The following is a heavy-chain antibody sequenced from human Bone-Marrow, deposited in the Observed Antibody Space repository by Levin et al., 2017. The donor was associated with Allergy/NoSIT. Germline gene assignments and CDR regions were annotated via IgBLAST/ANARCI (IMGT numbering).Heavy chain of an antibody. CDR3: ARAGSNYGLDV. V-gene: IGHV3-33*01. D-gene: IGHD6-13*01. CDR2: IWNDGSNQ. Sequence: GGSLRLSCAASRFIFSSYGMHWVRQAPGKGLEWVAVIWNDGSNQFYAESMRGRFTISRDNSKNTLYLQMNSLKAEDTAVYYCARAGSNYGLDVWGQGTTVTVSS. J-gene: IGHJ6*02. CDR1: RFIFSSYG.